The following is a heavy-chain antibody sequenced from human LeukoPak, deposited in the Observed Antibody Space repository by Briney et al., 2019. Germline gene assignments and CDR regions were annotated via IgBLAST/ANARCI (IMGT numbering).Heavy chain of an antibody. CDR2: ISGSGGST. J-gene: IGHJ3*02. CDR3: AKDQGGSYYIDDDAFDI. D-gene: IGHD1-26*01. Sequence: GGSLRLSCAASGFTFSSYAMSWVRQAPGKGLEWVSAISGSGGSTYYADSVKGRFTISRDNSKNTLYLQMNSLRAEDTAVYYCAKDQGGSYYIDDDAFDIWGQGTMVTVSS. V-gene: IGHV3-23*01. CDR1: GFTFSSYA.